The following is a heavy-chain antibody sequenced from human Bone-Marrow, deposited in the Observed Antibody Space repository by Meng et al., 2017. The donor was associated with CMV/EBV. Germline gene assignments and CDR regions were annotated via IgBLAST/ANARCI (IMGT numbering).Heavy chain of an antibody. Sequence: GGSLRLSCAASGFTFSSYAMSWVRQAPGKGLEWVSAIGGSGGSTYYADSVKGRFTISRDNSKNTLYLQMNSLRAEDTAVYYCAKGIREWDYYYYGMDVWGQGTTVTVSS. CDR2: IGGSGGST. V-gene: IGHV3-23*01. D-gene: IGHD2-15*01. CDR3: AKGIREWDYYYYGMDV. CDR1: GFTFSSYA. J-gene: IGHJ6*02.